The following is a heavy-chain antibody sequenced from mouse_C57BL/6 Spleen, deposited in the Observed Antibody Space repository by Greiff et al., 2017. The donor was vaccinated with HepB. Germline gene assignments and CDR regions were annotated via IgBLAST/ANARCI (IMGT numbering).Heavy chain of an antibody. V-gene: IGHV1-55*01. CDR3: ARFYYDYDGVYYAMDY. CDR2: IYPGSGST. D-gene: IGHD2-4*01. CDR1: GYTFTSYW. J-gene: IGHJ4*01. Sequence: QVQLQQPGAELVKPGASVKMSCKASGYTFTSYWITWVKQRPGQGLEWIGDIYPGSGSTNYNEKFKSKATLTVDTSSSTAYMQLSSLTSEDSAVYYCARFYYDYDGVYYAMDYWGQGTSVTVSS.